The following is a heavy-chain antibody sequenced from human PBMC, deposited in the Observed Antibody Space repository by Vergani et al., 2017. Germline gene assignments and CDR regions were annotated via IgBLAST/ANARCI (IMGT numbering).Heavy chain of an antibody. J-gene: IGHJ3*02. CDR3: ARGTVRYFDWLSGSDAFDI. Sequence: QVQLVQSGAEVKKPGASVKVSCKASGYTFTSYAMHWVRQAPGQRLEWMGWINAGNGNTKYSQKFQGRVTITRDTSASTAYMELSSLRSEDTAVYYCARGTVRYFDWLSGSDAFDIWGQGTMVTVSS. CDR2: INAGNGNT. CDR1: GYTFTSYA. D-gene: IGHD3-9*01. V-gene: IGHV1-3*01.